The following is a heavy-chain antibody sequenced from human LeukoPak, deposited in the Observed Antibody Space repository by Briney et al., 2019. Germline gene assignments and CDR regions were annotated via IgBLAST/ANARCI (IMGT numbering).Heavy chain of an antibody. V-gene: IGHV4-34*01. CDR1: GGSFSGYY. CDR3: ARGRYYGSGSYYTSDY. Sequence: SETLSLTCAVYGGSFSGYYWSWMRQPPGKGLEWIGEINHSGSTNYNPSLKSRVTISVDTSKNQFSLKLSSVTAADTAVYYCARGRYYGSGSYYTSDYWGQGTLVTVSS. CDR2: INHSGST. J-gene: IGHJ4*02. D-gene: IGHD3-10*01.